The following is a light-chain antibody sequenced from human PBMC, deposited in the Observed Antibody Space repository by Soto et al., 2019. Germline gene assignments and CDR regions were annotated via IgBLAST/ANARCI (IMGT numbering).Light chain of an antibody. CDR1: QSVSNN. CDR3: QHYNNWRPWT. V-gene: IGKV3-15*01. J-gene: IGKJ1*01. CDR2: GAS. Sequence: EIVLTQSPGTLSLSPGERGTLSCRASQSVSNNYLAWYQQKPGQATRLLIYGASTRATGIPARFSGSGSGTEFTLTISSLQSEDFAFYYCQHYNNWRPWTFGQGTKVDIK.